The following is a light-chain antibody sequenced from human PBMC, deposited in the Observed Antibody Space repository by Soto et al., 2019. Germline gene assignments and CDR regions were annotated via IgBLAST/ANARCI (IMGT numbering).Light chain of an antibody. CDR1: SSNVGNNF. CDR2: ENN. V-gene: IGLV1-51*01. J-gene: IGLJ1*01. CDR3: GTWDSSLSYYV. Sequence: QSVLTQPPSVSAAPGQKVTISCSGSSSNVGNNFVSWYQHLPGTAPRLLMSENNKRPSGIPDRFSGSKSSTSATLDITGLQTGDEADYYCGTWDSSLSYYVFGTGTKATVL.